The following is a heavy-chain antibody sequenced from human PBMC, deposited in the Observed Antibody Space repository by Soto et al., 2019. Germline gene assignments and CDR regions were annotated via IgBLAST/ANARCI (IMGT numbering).Heavy chain of an antibody. J-gene: IGHJ3*02. V-gene: IGHV4-31*03. CDR1: GGSISSGVYY. CDR2: IDYSGST. D-gene: IGHD5-12*01. Sequence: QVQLQEAGPGLVKPSHTLSLTCTVAGGSISSGVYYWSWIRQRPGTGLEWIGYIDYSGSTYYNPSLKSRVTISVDTSKNQFSLKLSSVTAADTAVYYCARNKGRWLQSMRRDAFDIWGQGTMVTVSS. CDR3: ARNKGRWLQSMRRDAFDI.